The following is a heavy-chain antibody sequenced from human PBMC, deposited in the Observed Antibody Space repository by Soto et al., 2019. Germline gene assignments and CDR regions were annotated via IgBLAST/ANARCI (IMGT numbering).Heavy chain of an antibody. CDR3: ARDPGQDEAMEY. J-gene: IGHJ4*02. V-gene: IGHV3-33*01. D-gene: IGHD3-3*01. CDR2: IWHDGKNK. Sequence: QVQVVESGGGVVQPGRSLRLSCAASGFAFSDFGMHWVRQAPGKGLEWVAVIWHDGKNKDYADYAKGRFTISRDNSRNILYLEMNSLRVEDTAVYYCARDPGQDEAMEYWGQGTLVTVSS. CDR1: GFAFSDFG.